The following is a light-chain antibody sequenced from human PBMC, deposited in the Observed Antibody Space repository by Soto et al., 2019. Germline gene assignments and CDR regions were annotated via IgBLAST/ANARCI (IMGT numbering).Light chain of an antibody. CDR1: QSISSY. V-gene: IGKV1-39*01. CDR3: RQSYSTPRT. CDR2: AAS. J-gene: IGKJ1*01. Sequence: DIQMTQSPSSLSASVGDRVTITCRASQSISSYLNWYQQKPGKAPKLLIYAASSLQSGVPSRFSGSGSGTDFTLTISSLQPEDFATYYCRQSYSTPRTFGQETKVDSK.